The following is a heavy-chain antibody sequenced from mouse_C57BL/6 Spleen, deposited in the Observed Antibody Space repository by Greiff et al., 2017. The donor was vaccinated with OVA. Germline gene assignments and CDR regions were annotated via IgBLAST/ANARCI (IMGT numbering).Heavy chain of an antibody. D-gene: IGHD1-1*01. V-gene: IGHV5-9*01. J-gene: IGHJ4*01. CDR3: ARPYYYGR. CDR1: GFTFSSYT. CDR2: ISGGGGNT. Sequence: EVQGVESGGGLVKPGGSLKLSCAASGFTFSSYTMSWVRQTPEKRLEWVATISGGGGNTYYPDSVKGRFTISRDNAKNTLYLQMSRLRSEDTALYYCARPYYYGRWGQGTSVTVSS.